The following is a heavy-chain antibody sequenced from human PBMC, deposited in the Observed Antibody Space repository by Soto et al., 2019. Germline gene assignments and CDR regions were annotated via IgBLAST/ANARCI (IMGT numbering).Heavy chain of an antibody. CDR1: GYTFTSYG. CDR2: ISAYNGNT. Sequence: QVQLVQSGAEVKKPGASVKVSCKASGYTFTSYGISWVRQAPGQGLEWMGWISAYNGNTTYAQKLQGRVTMTTDTSTSTAYMELRSLRSDDTAVYYCARDYYYYGSGSYYLGYYYGMDVWGQGTTVTVSS. CDR3: ARDYYYYGSGSYYLGYYYGMDV. V-gene: IGHV1-18*01. J-gene: IGHJ6*02. D-gene: IGHD3-10*01.